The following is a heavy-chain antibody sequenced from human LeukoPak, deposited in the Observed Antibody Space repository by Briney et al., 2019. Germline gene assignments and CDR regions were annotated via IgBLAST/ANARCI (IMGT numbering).Heavy chain of an antibody. CDR2: INHSGST. V-gene: IGHV4-34*01. D-gene: IGHD3-10*01. CDR1: GGSFSCYY. J-gene: IGHJ4*02. CDR3: ARGLRGRLTPYYFDY. Sequence: SETLSLTCAVYGGSFSCYYWHWIRQPPGKGLEWIGEINHSGSTNYNPSLKSRITISVDTSKNQCSLTLSSVIAAGTDVYSRARGLRGRLTPYYFDYWGQGTLVTVSS.